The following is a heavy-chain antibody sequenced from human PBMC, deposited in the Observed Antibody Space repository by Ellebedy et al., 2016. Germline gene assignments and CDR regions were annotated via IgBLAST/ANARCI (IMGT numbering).Heavy chain of an antibody. J-gene: IGHJ4*02. CDR2: IYYSGST. Sequence: SETLSLXXSVSGGSISRSSYYWGWIRQPPGQGLEWIGSIYYSGSTYYNASLKSRVIISEDTSKNQFSLNLKSVTAADTAVYYCVAIYNSNSYRDYWGQGTLVTVSS. CDR3: VAIYNSNSYRDY. CDR1: GGSISRSSYY. V-gene: IGHV4-39*07. D-gene: IGHD2/OR15-2a*01.